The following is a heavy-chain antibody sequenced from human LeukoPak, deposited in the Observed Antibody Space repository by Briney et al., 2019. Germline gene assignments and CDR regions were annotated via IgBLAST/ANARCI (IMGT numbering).Heavy chain of an antibody. CDR1: GGSISSSSYY. Sequence: SETLSLTCTVSGGSISSSSYYWSWIRQPPGKGLEWIGEINHSGSTNYNPSLKSRVTISVDTSKNQFSLKLSSVTAADTAVYYCARGPLGYCSSTSCYGWFDPWGQGTLVTVSS. V-gene: IGHV4-39*07. D-gene: IGHD2-2*01. CDR3: ARGPLGYCSSTSCYGWFDP. CDR2: INHSGST. J-gene: IGHJ5*02.